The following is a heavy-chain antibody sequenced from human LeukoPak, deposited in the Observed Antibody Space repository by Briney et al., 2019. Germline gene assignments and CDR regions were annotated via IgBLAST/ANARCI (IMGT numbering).Heavy chain of an antibody. D-gene: IGHD2-15*01. CDR2: ISSSSSNI. CDR3: ARDPTLGYSSVGSCYSGVYYYDWGMDV. CDR1: GHTYNSYN. V-gene: IGHV3-48*01. J-gene: IGHJ6*02. Sequence: HPGGPQRLLCAPSGHTYNSYNMICLRHAPGEARECLSYISSSSSNIHYADCEERLYTLYRDNAKNSSYLQMNSLRAEDTAVYYCARDPTLGYSSVGSCYSGVYYYDWGMDVRGQGTTFTVSS.